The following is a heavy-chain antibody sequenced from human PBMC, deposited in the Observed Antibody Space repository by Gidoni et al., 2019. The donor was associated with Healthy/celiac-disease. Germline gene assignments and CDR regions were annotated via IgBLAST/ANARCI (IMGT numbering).Heavy chain of an antibody. J-gene: IGHJ6*03. CDR1: GFTFSSYA. CDR3: AKIFHDSSGYYSTHYYYYYYMDV. Sequence: EVQLLESGGGLVQPGGSLRLSCAASGFTFSSYAMTWVRPAPGKGLEWVSAISGSGGSTYYADSVKGRFTISRDNSKNTLYLQMNSLRAEDTAVYYCAKIFHDSSGYYSTHYYYYYYMDVWGKGTTVTVSS. D-gene: IGHD3-22*01. CDR2: ISGSGGST. V-gene: IGHV3-23*01.